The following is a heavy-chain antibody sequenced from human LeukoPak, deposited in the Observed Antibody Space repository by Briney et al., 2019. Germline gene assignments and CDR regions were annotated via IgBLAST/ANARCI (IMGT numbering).Heavy chain of an antibody. CDR1: GGSFSGYY. V-gene: IGHV4-34*01. J-gene: IGHJ4*02. CDR2: INHSGST. D-gene: IGHD3-22*01. Sequence: SETLSLTCAVYGGSFSGYYWSWIRQPPGKGLEWIGEINHSGSTNYNPSLKSRVTISVDTSKNQFSLKLSSVTAADTAVYYCATLDHSLSYYYDSSAFYRWGQGTLVTVSS. CDR3: ATLDHSLSYYYDSSAFYR.